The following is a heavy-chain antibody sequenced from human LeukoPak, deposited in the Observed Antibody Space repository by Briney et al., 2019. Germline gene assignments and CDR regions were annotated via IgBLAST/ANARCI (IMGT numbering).Heavy chain of an antibody. CDR2: IWYGGSNK. J-gene: IGHJ3*02. Sequence: PGGSLRLSCAASGFTFSSYGMHWVRQAPDKGLEWVAVIWYGGSNKYYADSVKGRFTISRDNSKNTLYLQMNSLRAEDTAVYYCAKDSGYSYGYGAFDIWGQGTMVTVSS. V-gene: IGHV3-30*02. CDR1: GFTFSSYG. D-gene: IGHD5-18*01. CDR3: AKDSGYSYGYGAFDI.